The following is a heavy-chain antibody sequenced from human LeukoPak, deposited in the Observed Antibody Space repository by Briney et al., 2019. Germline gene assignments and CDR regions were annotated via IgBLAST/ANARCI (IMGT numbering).Heavy chain of an antibody. V-gene: IGHV1-8*01. J-gene: IGHJ4*02. CDR3: ATLAVAGTQSFLDY. D-gene: IGHD6-19*01. CDR2: MNPNSGNT. Sequence: ASVKVSSKASGYTFTSYDINWVRQATGQGLEWMGWMNPNSGNTGYAQKFQGRVTMTRNTSISIAYMELSSLRSEDTAVYYCATLAVAGTQSFLDYWGQGTLVTVSS. CDR1: GYTFTSYD.